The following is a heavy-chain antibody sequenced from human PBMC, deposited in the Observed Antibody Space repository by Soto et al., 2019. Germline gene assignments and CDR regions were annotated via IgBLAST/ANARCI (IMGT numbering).Heavy chain of an antibody. D-gene: IGHD2-15*01. V-gene: IGHV6-1*01. CDR2: TYYRSKWYN. Sequence: SQTLSLTCAISGDSVSSNSAAWNWIRQSPSRGLEWLGRTYYRSKWYNDYAVSVKSRITINPDTSKNQFSLQLNSVTPEDKAVYYCARFDCSGGSCYPYYYGMDVWGHWTTVTVS. J-gene: IGHJ6*02. CDR1: GDSVSSNSAA. CDR3: ARFDCSGGSCYPYYYGMDV.